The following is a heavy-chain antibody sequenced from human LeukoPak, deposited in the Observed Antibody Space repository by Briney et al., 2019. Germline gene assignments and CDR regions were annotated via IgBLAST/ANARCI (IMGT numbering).Heavy chain of an antibody. D-gene: IGHD2-15*01. CDR3: AKGSLPVVAASFSDY. V-gene: IGHV1-2*02. CDR1: GYSFTGYY. Sequence: ASVKVSCKASGYSFTGYYMHWVRQAPGQGLEWMGWINPNSGDTKYAQKFQGRVTMTRDTSISTAYMELTRLRSDDTAVYYCAKGSLPVVAASFSDYWGQGTLDTVSS. J-gene: IGHJ4*02. CDR2: INPNSGDT.